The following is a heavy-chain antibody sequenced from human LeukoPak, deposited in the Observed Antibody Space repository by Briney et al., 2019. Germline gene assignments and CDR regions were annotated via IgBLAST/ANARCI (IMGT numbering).Heavy chain of an antibody. D-gene: IGHD3-22*01. Sequence: ASVKVSCKASGGTFSSYAISWVRQAPGQGLEWMGWISAYNGNTNYAQKLQGRVTMTTDTSTSTAYMELRSLRSDDTAVYYCARSNYYDSSTLDYWGQGTLVTVSS. CDR1: GGTFSSYA. CDR2: ISAYNGNT. CDR3: ARSNYYDSSTLDY. V-gene: IGHV1-18*01. J-gene: IGHJ4*02.